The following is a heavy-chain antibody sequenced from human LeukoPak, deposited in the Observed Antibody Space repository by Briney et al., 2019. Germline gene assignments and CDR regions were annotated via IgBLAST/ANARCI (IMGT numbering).Heavy chain of an antibody. J-gene: IGHJ5*02. CDR3: ARGRGVRLYCSSTSCPNWFDP. Sequence: PSETLSLTCAVYGGSFSGYYWSWIRQPPGKGLEWIGEISHSGSTNYNPSLKSRVTISVDTSKNQFSLKLSSVTAADTAVYYCARGRGVRLYCSSTSCPNWFDPWGQGTLVTVSS. D-gene: IGHD2-2*01. CDR1: GGSFSGYY. CDR2: ISHSGST. V-gene: IGHV4-34*01.